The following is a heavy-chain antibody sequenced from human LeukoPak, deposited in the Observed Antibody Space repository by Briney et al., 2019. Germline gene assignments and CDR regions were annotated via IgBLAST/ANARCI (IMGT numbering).Heavy chain of an antibody. CDR3: ARDQDGSYPTFDY. CDR1: GYTFTGYY. CDR2: INPNSGGT. Sequence: ASVKVSCKASGYTFTGYYMHWVRQAPGQGLEWMGWINPNSGGTNYAQKFQGRVTMTRDTSISTAYMELSRLRSDDTAVYYCARDQDGSYPTFDYWGQGTLVTVSS. V-gene: IGHV1-2*02. J-gene: IGHJ4*02. D-gene: IGHD1-26*01.